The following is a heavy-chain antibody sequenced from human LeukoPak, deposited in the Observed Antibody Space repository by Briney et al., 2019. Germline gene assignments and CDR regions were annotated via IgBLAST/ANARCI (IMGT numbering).Heavy chain of an antibody. J-gene: IGHJ6*02. CDR3: AKVSGGGLYYDGMDV. Sequence: PGGSLRLSCTASGFIVSSNYMGWVRQAPGKGLEWVSVISGSGGTTYYADSVKGRFTISRDSSKNTLYLQMNSLRAEDTAVYYCAKVSGGGLYYDGMDVWGQGTTVTVSS. D-gene: IGHD1-14*01. V-gene: IGHV3-23*01. CDR2: ISGSGGTT. CDR1: GFIVSSNY.